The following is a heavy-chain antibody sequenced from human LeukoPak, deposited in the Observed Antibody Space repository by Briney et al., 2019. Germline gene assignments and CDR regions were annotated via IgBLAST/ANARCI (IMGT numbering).Heavy chain of an antibody. J-gene: IGHJ4*02. V-gene: IGHV4-4*07. CDR2: IYTSGST. CDR3: ARDILATSIAAPYY. D-gene: IGHD6-13*01. Sequence: SETLSLTCTVSGGSISSYYWSWIRQPAGKGLEWIGRIYTSGSTSYNPSLKSRVTMSVDTSKNQFSLRLSSVNAADTAVYYCARDILATSIAAPYYWGQGTLVTVSS. CDR1: GGSISSYY.